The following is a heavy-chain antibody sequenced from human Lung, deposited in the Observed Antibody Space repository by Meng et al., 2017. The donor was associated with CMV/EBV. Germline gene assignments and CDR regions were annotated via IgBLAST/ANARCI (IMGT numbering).Heavy chain of an antibody. J-gene: IGHJ6*01. V-gene: IGHV1-69*10. Sequence: SVKVSXKAPGGTFDNYAISWVRQAPGQGLEWMGGINPILSMATYPQRFQGRVTITADKSTTTAYMELSSLRSEDTALYYCARDFKTRRGIFGTVCGGYYGLDAWGQGNXVNGSS. CDR1: GGTFDNYA. CDR3: ARDFKTRRGIFGTVCGGYYGLDA. CDR2: INPILSMA. D-gene: IGHD3-3*01.